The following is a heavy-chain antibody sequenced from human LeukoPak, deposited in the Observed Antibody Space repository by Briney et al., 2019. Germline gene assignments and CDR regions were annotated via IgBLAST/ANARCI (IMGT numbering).Heavy chain of an antibody. CDR3: ARSKGGPALFGGVIVPKRRWFDP. D-gene: IGHD3-16*02. CDR1: GGSFSGYY. CDR2: INHSGST. V-gene: IGHV4-34*01. Sequence: PSETLSLTCAVYGGSFSGYYWSWIRQPPGKGLEWIGEINHSGSTNYNPSLKSRVTISVDTSKNQFSLKLSSVTAADTAVYYCARSKGGPALFGGVIVPKRRWFDPWGQGTLVTVSS. J-gene: IGHJ5*02.